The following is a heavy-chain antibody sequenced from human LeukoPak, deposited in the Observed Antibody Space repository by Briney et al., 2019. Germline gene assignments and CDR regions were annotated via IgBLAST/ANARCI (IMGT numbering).Heavy chain of an antibody. V-gene: IGHV4-39*01. CDR2: MYYSGIT. J-gene: IGHJ4*02. CDR3: ARSNWDSNVGIDY. Sequence: PSETLSLTCTVSGGSISSSSYYWGWIRQPRGKGREWIGTMYYSGITYYNPSLKSRVTTSVDTSKNQFPLNVSSVTAADTAVYYCARSNWDSNVGIDYWGQGILVIVSS. CDR1: GGSISSSSYY. D-gene: IGHD1-7*01.